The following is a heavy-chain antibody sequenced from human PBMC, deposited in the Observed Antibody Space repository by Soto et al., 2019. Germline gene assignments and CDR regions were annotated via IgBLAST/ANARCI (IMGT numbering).Heavy chain of an antibody. CDR2: IYCSGST. CDR1: GGSISSYY. J-gene: IGHJ3*01. Sequence: SETLSLTCTVSGGSISSYYWSWIRQPPGKGLEWIGYIYCSGSTNYNPSLKSRVTISVDTSKNQFSLKLSSVTAADTAVYYCARAYGLDAFDFWGQGIMVTVSS. V-gene: IGHV4-59*08. CDR3: ARAYGLDAFDF. D-gene: IGHD4-17*01.